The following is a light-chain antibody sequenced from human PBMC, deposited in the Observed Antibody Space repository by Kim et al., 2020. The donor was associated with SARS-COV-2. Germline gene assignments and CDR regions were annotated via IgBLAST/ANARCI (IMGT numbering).Light chain of an antibody. J-gene: IGKJ4*01. CDR3: QESYSAPFT. Sequence: ASVGDRVTITCRASQSISSYLNWYQQKPGKAPKLLISAASSLQSGVPSRFTGSGSGTDFSLTISSLQPEDFAAYYCQESYSAPFTFGGGTKVDIK. V-gene: IGKV1-39*01. CDR1: QSISSY. CDR2: AAS.